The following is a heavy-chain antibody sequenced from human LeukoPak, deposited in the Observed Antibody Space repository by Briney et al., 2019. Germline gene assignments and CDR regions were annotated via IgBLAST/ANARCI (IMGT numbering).Heavy chain of an antibody. CDR2: IYYSRST. D-gene: IGHD3-3*01. CDR1: GGSVSSGSYY. CDR3: ARAESHTIFGVVIHSGGVDY. J-gene: IGHJ4*02. V-gene: IGHV4-61*01. Sequence: PSETLSLTCTVSGGSVSSGSYYWSWIRQPPGKGLEWIRYIYYSRSTNYNPSLKSRVTISVDKSKNQFSLKLSSVTAADTAVYYCARAESHTIFGVVIHSGGVDYWGQGTLVTVSS.